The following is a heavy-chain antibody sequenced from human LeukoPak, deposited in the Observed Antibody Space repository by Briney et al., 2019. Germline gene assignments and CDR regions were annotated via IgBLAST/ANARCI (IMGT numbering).Heavy chain of an antibody. CDR2: INPSGGST. J-gene: IGHJ3*02. CDR3: ARGLRGYCSDASCSDAFDI. V-gene: IGHV1-46*01. CDR1: GYTFTNYY. Sequence: ASVKVSCKASGYTFTNYYIHWVRQAPGQGLEWMGIINPSGGSTSYTHKFKGRVIMTRDTSTSTVYMELSSLRSEDTAVYYCARGLRGYCSDASCSDAFDIWGQGTMVTVSS. D-gene: IGHD2-15*01.